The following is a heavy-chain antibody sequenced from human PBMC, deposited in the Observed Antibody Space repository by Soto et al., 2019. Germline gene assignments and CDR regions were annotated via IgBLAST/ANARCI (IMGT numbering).Heavy chain of an antibody. Sequence: GASVKVSCKASGGTFSSYAISWVRQAPGQGLEWMGGIIPIFGTANYAQKFQGRVTITADESTSKAYMELSSLRSEDTAVYYCARADYYYDSSGSIPTRAFDIWGQGTMVTVSS. CDR1: GGTFSSYA. V-gene: IGHV1-69*13. CDR2: IIPIFGTA. J-gene: IGHJ3*02. CDR3: ARADYYYDSSGSIPTRAFDI. D-gene: IGHD3-22*01.